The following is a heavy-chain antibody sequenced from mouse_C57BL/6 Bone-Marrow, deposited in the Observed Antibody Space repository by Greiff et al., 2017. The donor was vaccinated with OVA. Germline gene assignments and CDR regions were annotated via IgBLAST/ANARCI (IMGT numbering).Heavy chain of an antibody. J-gene: IGHJ1*03. CDR2: ISSGGSYT. D-gene: IGHD2-1*01. CDR1: GFTFSSYG. CDR3: ASLIYYGNYPWYFDV. Sequence: EVHLVESGGDLVKPGGSLKLSCAASGFTFSSYGMSWVRQTPDKRLEWVATISSGGSYTYYPDSVKGRFTISRDNAKNTLYLQMSSLKSEDTAMYYCASLIYYGNYPWYFDVWGTGTTVTVSS. V-gene: IGHV5-6*01.